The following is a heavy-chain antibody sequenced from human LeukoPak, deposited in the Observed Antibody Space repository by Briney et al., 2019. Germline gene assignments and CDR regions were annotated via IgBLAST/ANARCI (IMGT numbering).Heavy chain of an antibody. D-gene: IGHD1-26*01. CDR3: AKDPPVGATGDFQH. J-gene: IGHJ1*01. CDR1: GFTVSSNY. CDR2: ISGSGGST. V-gene: IGHV3-23*01. Sequence: PGGSLRLSCAASGFTVSSNYMSWVRQAPGKGLEWVSAISGSGGSTYYADSVKGRFTISRDNSKNTLYLQMNSLRAEDTAVYYCAKDPPVGATGDFQHWGQGTLVTVSS.